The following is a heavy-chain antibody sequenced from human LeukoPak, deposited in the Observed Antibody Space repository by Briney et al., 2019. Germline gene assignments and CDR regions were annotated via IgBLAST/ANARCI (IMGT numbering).Heavy chain of an antibody. J-gene: IGHJ4*02. CDR2: IYYSGST. D-gene: IGHD1-26*01. Sequence: SETLSLTCNVSGGSISSYYWSWIRQPPGKELEWIGYIYYSGSTNYNPSLKSRVTISVDTSKSHFSQELSSVTTADTAVYYCARDYSGSYYFDYWGQGILVTVSS. CDR3: ARDYSGSYYFDY. CDR1: GGSISSYY. V-gene: IGHV4-59*01.